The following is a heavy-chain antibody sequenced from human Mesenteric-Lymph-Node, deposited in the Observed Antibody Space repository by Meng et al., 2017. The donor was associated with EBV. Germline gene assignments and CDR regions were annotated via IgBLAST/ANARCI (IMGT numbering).Heavy chain of an antibody. D-gene: IGHD1-26*01. J-gene: IGHJ4*02. Sequence: QLQLQHWGAGLLKPSETLSLTCAVYGGSFSGYYWSWIRQPPGKGLWWIGEINHSGSTNSNPSLKSRVTISVDTSKNQFSLKLSSVTAADTAVYYCARRGKVGAGYWGQGILVTVSS. CDR3: ARRGKVGAGY. CDR1: GGSFSGYY. CDR2: INHSGST. V-gene: IGHV4-34*01.